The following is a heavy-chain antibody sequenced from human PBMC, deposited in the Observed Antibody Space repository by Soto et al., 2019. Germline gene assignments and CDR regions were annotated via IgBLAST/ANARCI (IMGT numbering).Heavy chain of an antibody. CDR3: ARGYDSSGNWFDP. CDR1: GGSFSAYY. D-gene: IGHD3-22*01. Sequence: PSETLSLTCAVYGGSFSAYYWSWIRQPPGKGLEWIGEINHSGGTSYNPSLKSRVTISVDTSKSQFSLKLTSVTAADRAVYYCARGYDSSGNWFDPWGQEPWSPSPQ. V-gene: IGHV4-34*01. J-gene: IGHJ5*02. CDR2: INHSGGT.